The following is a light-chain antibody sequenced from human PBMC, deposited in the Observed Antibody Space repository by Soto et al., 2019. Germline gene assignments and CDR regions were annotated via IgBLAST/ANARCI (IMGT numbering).Light chain of an antibody. Sequence: EIVMTQSPGTLCLSPGETATLSCSASQSVSNNVAWYQHKPGQAPRLLIYGASNRATGIPARFSGSGSGTEFTLTISGLQSEDFAVYYCQQYYIWPPWTFGQGTKVDIK. CDR2: GAS. CDR3: QQYYIWPPWT. J-gene: IGKJ1*01. V-gene: IGKV3-15*01. CDR1: QSVSNN.